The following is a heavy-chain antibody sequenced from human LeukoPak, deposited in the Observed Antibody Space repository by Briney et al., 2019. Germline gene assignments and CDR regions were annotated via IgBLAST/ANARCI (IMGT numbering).Heavy chain of an antibody. Sequence: PGGSLRLSCAASGFTFSSYAMSWVRQAPGKGLEWVSAISGSGGSTYYADSVKGRFTISRDNSKNTLYLQMNSLRAEDTAVYYCAKGVVQAYYYYYYMDVWGKGTTVTVSS. V-gene: IGHV3-23*01. J-gene: IGHJ6*03. CDR2: ISGSGGST. D-gene: IGHD3-16*02. CDR1: GFTFSSYA. CDR3: AKGVVQAYYYYYYMDV.